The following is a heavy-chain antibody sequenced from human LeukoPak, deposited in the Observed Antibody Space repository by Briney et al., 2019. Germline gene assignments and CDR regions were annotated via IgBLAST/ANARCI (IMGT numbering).Heavy chain of an antibody. Sequence: PSETLSLTCAVSGGSISRSRDYWGWIRQPPGKGLEWIGSIYYSGSTYSNPSLKSRVTISVDTSKNQFSLRLTSVTAADTAVYYCARLVDGSGYYFDYWGQGTLVTVSS. CDR3: ARLVDGSGYYFDY. CDR2: IYYSGST. CDR1: GGSISRSRDY. D-gene: IGHD3-10*01. J-gene: IGHJ4*02. V-gene: IGHV4-39*01.